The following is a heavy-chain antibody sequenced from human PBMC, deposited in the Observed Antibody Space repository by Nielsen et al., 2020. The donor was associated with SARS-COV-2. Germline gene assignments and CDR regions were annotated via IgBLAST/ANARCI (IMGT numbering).Heavy chain of an antibody. CDR3: ARAPLTYYYDSSGYYYVEEFDY. CDR2: IRYDGSNK. V-gene: IGHV3-30*02. D-gene: IGHD3-22*01. Sequence: VRQAPGKGLEWVAFIRYDGSNKYYADSVKGRFTISRDNAKNTLYLQMNSLRAEDTAVYYCARAPLTYYYDSSGYYYVEEFDYWGQGTLVTVSS. J-gene: IGHJ4*02.